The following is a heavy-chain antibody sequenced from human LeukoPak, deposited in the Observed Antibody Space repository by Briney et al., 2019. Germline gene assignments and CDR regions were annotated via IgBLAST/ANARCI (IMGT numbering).Heavy chain of an antibody. Sequence: PGGSLRLSCAASGFTFSSYGMHWVRQAPGKGLEWVAVISYDGSNKYYADSVKGRFTISRDNSKNTLYLQMNSLRAEDTAVYYCAKDVHEEPGIAAASDYWGQGTLVTVSS. D-gene: IGHD6-13*01. CDR2: ISYDGSNK. CDR1: GFTFSSYG. J-gene: IGHJ4*02. V-gene: IGHV3-30*18. CDR3: AKDVHEEPGIAAASDY.